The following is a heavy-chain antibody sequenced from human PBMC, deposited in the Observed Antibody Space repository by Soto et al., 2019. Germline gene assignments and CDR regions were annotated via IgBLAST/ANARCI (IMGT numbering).Heavy chain of an antibody. V-gene: IGHV3-23*01. J-gene: IGHJ4*02. Sequence: EVQVLESGGDLVQPGGSLRLSCAASQFTFRNYALIWVRQAPGKGLDWVSAISANGGATFYADSVKGRFTISRDNSKNTLYLQMASLRAEDTALYYCAVLGSDSGSHYWGQGTLVTVSS. CDR3: AVLGSDSGSHY. CDR2: ISANGGAT. CDR1: QFTFRNYA. D-gene: IGHD3-10*01.